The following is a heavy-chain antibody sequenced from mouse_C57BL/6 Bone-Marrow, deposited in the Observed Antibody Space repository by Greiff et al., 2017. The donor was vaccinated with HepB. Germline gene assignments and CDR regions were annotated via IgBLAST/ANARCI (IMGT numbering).Heavy chain of an antibody. CDR3: TRQDWDFDY. CDR2: IYPGNGDT. J-gene: IGHJ2*01. D-gene: IGHD4-1*01. CDR1: GYTFTSYW. V-gene: IGHV1-5*01. Sequence: EVKLQQSGPVLARPGASVKISCKASGYTFTSYWMHWVKQRPGQGLEWIGAIYPGNGDTSYNEKFKGKAKLTAVTSASTAYMELSSLTNEDSAVYYCTRQDWDFDYWGQGTTLTVSS.